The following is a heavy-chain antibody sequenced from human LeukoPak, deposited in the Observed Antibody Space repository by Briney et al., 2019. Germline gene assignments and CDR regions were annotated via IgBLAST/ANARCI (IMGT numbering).Heavy chain of an antibody. J-gene: IGHJ3*02. D-gene: IGHD3-16*01. Sequence: GGSLRLSCAASGFTFSSYWMHWVRQAPGKGLVWVSRINSDGSSTSYADSVKGRFTISRDNAKTTLYLQMNSLRAEDTAVYYCARENLMGGAFDIWGQGTMVTVSS. CDR2: INSDGSST. CDR3: ARENLMGGAFDI. CDR1: GFTFSSYW. V-gene: IGHV3-74*01.